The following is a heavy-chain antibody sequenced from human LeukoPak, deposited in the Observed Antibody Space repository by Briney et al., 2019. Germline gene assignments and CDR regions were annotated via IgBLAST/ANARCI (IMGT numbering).Heavy chain of an antibody. CDR3: ARDNLGAAAAYYYYMDV. CDR2: IYTSGST. CDR1: GGSISSYY. D-gene: IGHD6-13*01. V-gene: IGHV4-4*07. J-gene: IGHJ6*03. Sequence: SETLSLTCTVSGGSISSYYWSWIRQPAGKGLEWIGRIYTSGSTNYNPSLKSRVTMSVDTSKNQFSLKLSSVTAADTAVYYCARDNLGAAAAYYYYMDVWGKGTTVTVSS.